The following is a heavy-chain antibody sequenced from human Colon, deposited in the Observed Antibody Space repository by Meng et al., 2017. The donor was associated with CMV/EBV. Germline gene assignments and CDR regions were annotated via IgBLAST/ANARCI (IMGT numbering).Heavy chain of an antibody. J-gene: IGHJ5*02. V-gene: IGHV3-21*01. D-gene: IGHD2-15*01. Sequence: TYSMNWVRQALGKGLEWVSSISTSSSYTYYADSVKGRFTISRDNAKNSLYLQMNSLRADDTAVYYCARGPYCSGSSCYSDTDWFDPWGQGTLVTVSS. CDR1: TYS. CDR2: ISTSSSYT. CDR3: ARGPYCSGSSCYSDTDWFDP.